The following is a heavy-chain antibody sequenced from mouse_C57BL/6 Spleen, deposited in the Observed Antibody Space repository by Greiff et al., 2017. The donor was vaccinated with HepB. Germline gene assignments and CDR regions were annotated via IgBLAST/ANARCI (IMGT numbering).Heavy chain of an antibody. Sequence: VQLQQPGTELVKPGASVKLSCKASGYTFTSYWMHWVKQRPGQGLEWIGNINPSNGGTNYNEKFKSKATLTVDKSSSTAYMQLSSLTSEDSAVYYCARGRSYYGNYDWYFDVWGTGTTVTVSS. J-gene: IGHJ1*03. CDR1: GYTFTSYW. CDR2: INPSNGGT. V-gene: IGHV1-53*01. CDR3: ARGRSYYGNYDWYFDV. D-gene: IGHD2-10*01.